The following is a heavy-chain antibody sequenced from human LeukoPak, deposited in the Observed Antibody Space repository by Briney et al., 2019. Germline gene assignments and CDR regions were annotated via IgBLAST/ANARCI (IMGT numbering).Heavy chain of an antibody. Sequence: SVKVSCKASGGTFISYAISWVRQAPGQGLEWMGRIIPIFGTANYAQKFQGRVTITTDESTSTAYMELSSLRSEDTAVYYCARQVGSGRFDPWGQGTLVTVSS. V-gene: IGHV1-69*05. D-gene: IGHD3-16*01. CDR1: GGTFISYA. J-gene: IGHJ5*02. CDR3: ARQVGSGRFDP. CDR2: IIPIFGTA.